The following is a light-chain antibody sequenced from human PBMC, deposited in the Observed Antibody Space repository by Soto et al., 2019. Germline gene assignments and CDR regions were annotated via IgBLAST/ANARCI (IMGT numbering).Light chain of an antibody. CDR3: QQYGHNYT. J-gene: IGKJ2*01. V-gene: IGKV1-5*01. Sequence: DIQMTQSPSTLSASVGDRVTITCRASQSISIWLAWYQQKSGKAPKLLIYDAANLHSGVPSRFSGSGSGTEFTLTISSLQPDDFANYYCQQYGHNYTFGQGTRLEIK. CDR1: QSISIW. CDR2: DAA.